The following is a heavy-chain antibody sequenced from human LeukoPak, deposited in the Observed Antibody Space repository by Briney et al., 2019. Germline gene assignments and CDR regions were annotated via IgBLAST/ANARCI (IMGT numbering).Heavy chain of an antibody. CDR3: ARGQTPFDY. Sequence: EWMGWISAYNGNTNYAQKLQGRVTMTTDTSTSTAYMELRSLRSDDTAVYYCARGQTPFDYWGQGTLVTVSS. V-gene: IGHV1-18*01. CDR2: ISAYNGNT. J-gene: IGHJ4*02.